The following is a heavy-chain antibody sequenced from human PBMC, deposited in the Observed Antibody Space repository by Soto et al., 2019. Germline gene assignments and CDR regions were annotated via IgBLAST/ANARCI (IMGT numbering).Heavy chain of an antibody. V-gene: IGHV5-10-1*01. CDR2: IDPGDTYA. Sequence: GESLKISCTGFGYTFTTFWISWVRQMPGKGLEWMGRIDPGDTYATYSPAFQGHVTISADKATSTAYLQWSSLKASDTAMYSCARIYCTTTACDSWFDPWGQGTLVTVSS. D-gene: IGHD2-8*01. CDR3: ARIYCTTTACDSWFDP. CDR1: GYTFTTFW. J-gene: IGHJ5*02.